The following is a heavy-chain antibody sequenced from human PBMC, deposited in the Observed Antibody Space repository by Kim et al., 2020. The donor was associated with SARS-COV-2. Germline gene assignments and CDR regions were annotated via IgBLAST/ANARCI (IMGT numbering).Heavy chain of an antibody. Sequence: GGSLRLSCAASGFTFDDYTMHWVRQAPGKGLEWVSLISWDGGSTYYADSVKGRFTISRDNSKNSLYLQMNSLRTEDTALYYCAKGYSSGYGMDVWGQGTTVTVSS. J-gene: IGHJ6*02. CDR1: GFTFDDYT. CDR2: ISWDGGST. CDR3: AKGYSSGYGMDV. V-gene: IGHV3-43*01. D-gene: IGHD6-19*01.